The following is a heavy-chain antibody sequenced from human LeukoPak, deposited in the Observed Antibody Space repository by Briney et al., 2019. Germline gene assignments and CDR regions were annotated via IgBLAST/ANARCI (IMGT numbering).Heavy chain of an antibody. Sequence: PGGSLRLSCAASGFTFSSYSMNWVRQAPGKGLEWVSSISSSSSYIYYADSVKGRFTISRDNAKNSLYLQMNSLRAEDTAVNYCARDYIVGATNAFDIWGQGTMVTVSS. CDR1: GFTFSSYS. CDR2: ISSSSSYI. D-gene: IGHD1-26*01. J-gene: IGHJ3*02. V-gene: IGHV3-21*03. CDR3: ARDYIVGATNAFDI.